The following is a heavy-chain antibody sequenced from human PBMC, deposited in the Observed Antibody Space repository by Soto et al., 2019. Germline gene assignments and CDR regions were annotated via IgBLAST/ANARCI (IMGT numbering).Heavy chain of an antibody. CDR1: GFTFTSSA. Sequence: SVKVSCKASGFTFTSSAVQWVRQARGQRLEWIGWIVVGSGNTNYAQKFQERVTITRDMSTSTAYMELSSLRSEDTAVYYCAADLGYYDSSGYYYSYGMDVWGQGTTVTVSS. CDR2: IVVGSGNT. J-gene: IGHJ6*02. CDR3: AADLGYYDSSGYYYSYGMDV. V-gene: IGHV1-58*01. D-gene: IGHD3-22*01.